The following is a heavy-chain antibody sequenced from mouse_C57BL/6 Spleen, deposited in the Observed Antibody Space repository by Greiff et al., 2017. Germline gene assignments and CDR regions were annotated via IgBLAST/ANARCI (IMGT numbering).Heavy chain of an antibody. Sequence: QVQLQQSGAELVKPGASVKMSCKASGYTFTTYPIEWMKQNHGKSLEWIGNFHPYNDDTKYNEKFKGKATLTVEKSSSTVYLVLRRLTSDDAAVYYGTRHRSGSALDYWGQGTSVTVSA. D-gene: IGHD3-2*02. J-gene: IGHJ4*01. CDR2: FHPYNDDT. CDR3: TRHRSGSALDY. V-gene: IGHV1-47*01. CDR1: GYTFTTYP.